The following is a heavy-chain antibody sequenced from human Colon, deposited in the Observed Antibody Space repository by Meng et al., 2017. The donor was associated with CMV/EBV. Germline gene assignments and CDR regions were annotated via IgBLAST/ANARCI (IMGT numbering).Heavy chain of an antibody. V-gene: IGHV3-23*01. D-gene: IGHD6-25*01. J-gene: IGHJ4*02. Sequence: GEFLKISCAASGFTLRNSAMAWVRQAPGKGLEWVSSISGSGSTTNYAVSVKGRFTIPRDTSNNTLSLQMNSLRAEDTAVYYCAKGLFAASSLLYFDFWGQGTPVTVSS. CDR2: ISGSGSTT. CDR1: GFTLRNSA. CDR3: AKGLFAASSLLYFDF.